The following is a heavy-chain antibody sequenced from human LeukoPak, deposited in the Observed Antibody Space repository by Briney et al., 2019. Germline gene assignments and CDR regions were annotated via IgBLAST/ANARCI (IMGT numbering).Heavy chain of an antibody. CDR2: IYYSGST. CDR1: GGSISSSSYY. V-gene: IGHV4-39*07. D-gene: IGHD2-2*01. J-gene: IGHJ4*02. CDR3: ARDVVFALWYQPHEVTYFDY. Sequence: SETLSLTCTVSGGSISSSSYYWGWLRQPPGKGLEWIGSIYYSGSTYYNPSLKRRVTISVDTSKNQFSLKLSSVTAADTAVYYCARDVVFALWYQPHEVTYFDYWGQGTLVTVSS.